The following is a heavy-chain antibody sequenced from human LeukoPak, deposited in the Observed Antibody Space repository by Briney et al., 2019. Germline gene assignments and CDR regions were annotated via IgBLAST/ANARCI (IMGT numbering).Heavy chain of an antibody. J-gene: IGHJ4*02. CDR1: GFTFSDYY. V-gene: IGHV3-11*01. CDR3: ARENDYGDYVLDY. CDR2: ISSSGSTI. Sequence: GGPLRLSCAASGFTFSDYYMSWIRQAPGKGLEWVSYISSSGSTIYYADSVKGRFTISRDNAKNSLYLQMNSLRAEDTAVYYCARENDYGDYVLDYWGQGTLVTVSS. D-gene: IGHD4-17*01.